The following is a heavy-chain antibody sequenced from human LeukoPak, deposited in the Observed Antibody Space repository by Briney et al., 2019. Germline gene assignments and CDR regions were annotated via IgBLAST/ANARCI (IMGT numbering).Heavy chain of an antibody. Sequence: PGGSLRLSCAASGFTFSSYGMHWVRQAPGKGLEWVAFIRYDGSNKYYADSVKGRFTISRDNSKNTLYLQMNSLRAEDTAVYYCAKGPGYSYGHHFDYWGLGTLVTVSS. CDR1: GFTFSSYG. CDR3: AKGPGYSYGHHFDY. V-gene: IGHV3-30*02. D-gene: IGHD5-18*01. J-gene: IGHJ4*02. CDR2: IRYDGSNK.